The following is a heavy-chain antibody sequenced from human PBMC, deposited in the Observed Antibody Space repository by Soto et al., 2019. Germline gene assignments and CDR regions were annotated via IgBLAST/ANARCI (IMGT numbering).Heavy chain of an antibody. D-gene: IGHD6-6*01. V-gene: IGHV3-23*01. CDR3: AKDGRPEQLVRWRLYYYYYYMDV. Sequence: GGSLRLSCAASGFTFSSYAMSWVRQAPGKGLEWVSAISGSGGSTYYADSVKGRFTISRDNSKNTLYLQMNSLRAEDTAVYYCAKDGRPEQLVRWRLYYYYYYMDVWGKGTTVTVSS. CDR1: GFTFSSYA. CDR2: ISGSGGST. J-gene: IGHJ6*03.